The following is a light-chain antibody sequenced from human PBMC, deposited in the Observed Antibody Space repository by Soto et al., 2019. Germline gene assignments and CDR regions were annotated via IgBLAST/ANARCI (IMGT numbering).Light chain of an antibody. J-gene: IGKJ1*01. CDR3: QQYNSYWT. V-gene: IGKV1-5*03. CDR1: QSISSW. CDR2: KAS. Sequence: VQMTQSPSTLSASVGDRVTITCRASQSISSWLAWYQQKPGKAPKLLIYKASSLESGVPSRFSGSGSGTEFTLTISSLQPDDFATYYCQQYNSYWTFAQGTMV.